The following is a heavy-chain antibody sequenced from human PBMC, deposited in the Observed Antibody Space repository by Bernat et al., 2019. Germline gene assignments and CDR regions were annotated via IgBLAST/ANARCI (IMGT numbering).Heavy chain of an antibody. V-gene: IGHV3-33*01. CDR3: ARARTVTNFYFDY. Sequence: QVQLVESGGGVVQPGRSLRLSCAASGFTFSSYGMHWVRQAPGKGLEWVAVIWYDGSNKYYADSVKGRFTIYRDNSKNTLYLQMTSLRAEDTAVYYCARARTVTNFYFDYWGQGTLVTVSS. D-gene: IGHD4-11*01. CDR1: GFTFSSYG. J-gene: IGHJ4*02. CDR2: IWYDGSNK.